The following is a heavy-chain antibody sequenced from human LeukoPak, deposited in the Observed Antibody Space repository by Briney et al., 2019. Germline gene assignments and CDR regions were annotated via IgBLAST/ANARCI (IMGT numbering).Heavy chain of an antibody. CDR3: ALAPNSNWFDF. Sequence: SETLSLTCTVSGDSTSNFYWNWIRQSPGKGLGWIGNIHYSGSSVYNPSLKSRGTISIDTSRRQFLLKLNSVTAADTAVYFCALAPNSNWFDFWGPGTLVTVSS. V-gene: IGHV4-59*03. CDR2: IHYSGSS. D-gene: IGHD2-8*01. J-gene: IGHJ5*01. CDR1: GDSTSNFY.